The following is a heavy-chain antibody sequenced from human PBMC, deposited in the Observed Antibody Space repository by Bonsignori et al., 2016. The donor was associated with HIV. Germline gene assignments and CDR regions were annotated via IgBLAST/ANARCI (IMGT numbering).Heavy chain of an antibody. J-gene: IGHJ4*02. CDR2: ISGSGGST. CDR3: AKVGSYDFWSGYPADY. D-gene: IGHD3-3*01. V-gene: IGHV3-23*01. Sequence: VRQMPGKGLEWVSAISGSGGSTYYADSVKGRFTISRDNSKNTLYLQMNSLRAEDTAVYYCAKVGSYDFWSGYPADYWGQGTLVTVSS.